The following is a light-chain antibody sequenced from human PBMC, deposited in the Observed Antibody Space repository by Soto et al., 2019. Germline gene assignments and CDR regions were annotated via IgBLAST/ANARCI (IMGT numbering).Light chain of an antibody. Sequence: EVVLTQSPATLSLSPGERATLSCRASQSLSSFLAWYQQKPGQAPRLLIYDASNRATGIPARFSGSGSGTDVTLTISSLEPEDFAVYFCQQRSDWPLTFGGGTKVEIK. CDR2: DAS. CDR1: QSLSSF. J-gene: IGKJ4*01. CDR3: QQRSDWPLT. V-gene: IGKV3-11*01.